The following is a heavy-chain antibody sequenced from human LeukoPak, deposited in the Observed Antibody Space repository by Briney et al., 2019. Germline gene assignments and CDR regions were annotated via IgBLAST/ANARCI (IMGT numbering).Heavy chain of an antibody. CDR1: GFTVSSNY. D-gene: IGHD6-19*01. Sequence: HSGGSLRLSCAASGFTVSSNYMSWVRQAPGKGLEWVSGISGSGETTYYADSVKGRFTISRDNSRNTLYLQMNSLRAEDTAVYYCAKVRQGSAWPSDFDLWGRGTLVTVSS. CDR2: ISGSGETT. V-gene: IGHV3-23*01. CDR3: AKVRQGSAWPSDFDL. J-gene: IGHJ2*01.